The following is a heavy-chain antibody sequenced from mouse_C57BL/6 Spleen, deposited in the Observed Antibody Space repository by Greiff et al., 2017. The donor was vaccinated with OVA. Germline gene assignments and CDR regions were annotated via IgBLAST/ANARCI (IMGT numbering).Heavy chain of an antibody. D-gene: IGHD2-4*01. Sequence: EVKLQESGGGLVQPKGSLKLSCAASGFSFNTYAMNWVRQAPGKGLEWVARIRSKSNNYATYYADSVKDRFTISRDDSESMLYLQMNNLKTEDTAMYYCVRDYDVYAMDYWGQGTSVTVSS. V-gene: IGHV10-1*01. CDR3: VRDYDVYAMDY. CDR1: GFSFNTYA. CDR2: IRSKSNNYAT. J-gene: IGHJ4*01.